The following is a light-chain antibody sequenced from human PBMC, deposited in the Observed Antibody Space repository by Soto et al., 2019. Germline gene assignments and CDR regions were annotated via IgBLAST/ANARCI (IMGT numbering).Light chain of an antibody. V-gene: IGKV1-8*01. J-gene: IGKJ1*01. CDR2: AES. Sequence: AIRMTQSPSSLSASTGERVTITCRASQGISSYLAWYQQKPGKAPKLLIYAESTLQSALPSRFTGSGSGTDFTLTNSCLQSEDFATYYCQQHYSYPWTFGQGTKVEIK. CDR1: QGISSY. CDR3: QQHYSYPWT.